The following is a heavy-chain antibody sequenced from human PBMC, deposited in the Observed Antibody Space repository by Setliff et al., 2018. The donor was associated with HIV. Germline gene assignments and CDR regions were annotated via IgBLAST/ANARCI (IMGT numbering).Heavy chain of an antibody. Sequence: PSETLSLTCSVSGGSISSYSWSWIRQVPGKRLEWLGSIYSSGSPSYNPSLSSRLTISVDTSKNHVSLRLSSVTAADTGVYYCARHRDPPGTSWIYYYYYMDLWGEGTTVTVSS. CDR3: ARHRDPPGTSWIYYYYYMDL. D-gene: IGHD6-13*01. J-gene: IGHJ6*03. CDR2: IYSSGSP. V-gene: IGHV4-59*05. CDR1: GGSISSYS.